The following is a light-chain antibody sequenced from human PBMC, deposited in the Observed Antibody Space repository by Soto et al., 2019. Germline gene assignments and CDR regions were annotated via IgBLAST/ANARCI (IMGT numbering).Light chain of an antibody. CDR2: ASS. CDR3: QQYDNLPLT. V-gene: IGKV1-33*01. CDR1: QSISSY. J-gene: IGKJ4*01. Sequence: DIQMTQSPSSLSASVGDRVTITCRASQSISSYLNWYQQKPGKAPKLLIYASSTLQTGVPSRFTGSGSGTDFTLTIISLQPEDIATYYCQQYDNLPLTFGGGTKVDIK.